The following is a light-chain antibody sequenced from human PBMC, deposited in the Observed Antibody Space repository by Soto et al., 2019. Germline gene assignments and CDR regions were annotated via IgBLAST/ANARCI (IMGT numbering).Light chain of an antibody. J-gene: IGLJ2*01. CDR1: SSDVGAYNY. CDR2: DVT. V-gene: IGLV2-14*01. CDR3: SSYTTSSTVL. Sequence: QSALTQPASVSGSPGQSITISCTGTSSDVGAYNYVSWYQHHPGKAPKLMVYDVTNRPSGVSNRFSGSKSGNTASLTISGLQAEDEAEYYCSSYTTSSTVLFGGGTKLTVL.